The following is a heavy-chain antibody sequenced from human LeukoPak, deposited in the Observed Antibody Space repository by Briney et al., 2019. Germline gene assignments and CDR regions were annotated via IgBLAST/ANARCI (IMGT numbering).Heavy chain of an antibody. Sequence: GSLRLSCAASGFTVSSIYMSWVSQAPGKGLEWVSVIYSGGSTYYADSVKGRFTISRDNSKNTLYLQMNSLGAEDTAVYYCARDSAYFQHWVQGTLGTVSS. J-gene: IGHJ1*01. CDR3: ARDSAYFQH. V-gene: IGHV3-53*01. CDR1: GFTVSSIY. CDR2: IYSGGST.